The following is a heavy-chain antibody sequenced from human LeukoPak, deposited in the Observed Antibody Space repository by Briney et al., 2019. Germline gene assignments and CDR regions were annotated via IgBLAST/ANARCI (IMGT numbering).Heavy chain of an antibody. D-gene: IGHD6-19*01. J-gene: IGHJ4*02. CDR1: GGSISSSSYY. CDR3: ARDGFSSGWPNFDY. Sequence: PSETLSLTCTVSGGSISSSSYYWGWIRQPPGKGLEWIGSIYYSGSTYYNPSLKSRVTISVDTSKNQFSLKLSSVTAADTAVYYCARDGFSSGWPNFDYWGQGTLVTVSS. CDR2: IYYSGST. V-gene: IGHV4-39*02.